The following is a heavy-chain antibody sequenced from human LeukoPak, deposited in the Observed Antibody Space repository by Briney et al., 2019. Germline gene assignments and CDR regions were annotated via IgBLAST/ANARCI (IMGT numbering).Heavy chain of an antibody. Sequence: ASVKVSCKAGGYTFTSYYMHWVRQAPGQGLEWMGVINPSAGSRSYAQKFQGRVTMTRDTSTSTVYMELSSLRSEDTAVYYCARAIVGATGYFDYWGQGTLVTVSS. CDR3: ARAIVGATGYFDY. CDR2: INPSAGSR. D-gene: IGHD1-26*01. CDR1: GYTFTSYY. V-gene: IGHV1-46*01. J-gene: IGHJ4*02.